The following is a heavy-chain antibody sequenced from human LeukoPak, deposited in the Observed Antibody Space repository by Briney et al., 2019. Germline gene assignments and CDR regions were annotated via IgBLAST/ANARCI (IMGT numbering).Heavy chain of an antibody. D-gene: IGHD3-16*01. CDR1: GYAFTRHY. CDR2: INPNSGDT. CDR3: ARVRYRLAETYIDY. Sequence: ASVKVSCKASGYAFTRHYMHWVRQAPGQGLEWMGWINPNSGDTNYAQKFQGRVTMTRDTSVSTAYMELSRLRSDDTAVYYCARVRYRLAETYIDYWGQETLVTVSS. V-gene: IGHV1-2*02. J-gene: IGHJ4*02.